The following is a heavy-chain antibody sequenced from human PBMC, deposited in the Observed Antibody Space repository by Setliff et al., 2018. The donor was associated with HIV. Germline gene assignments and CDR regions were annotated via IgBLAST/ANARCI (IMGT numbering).Heavy chain of an antibody. CDR2: VYHTGST. D-gene: IGHD1-26*01. CDR3: ARSTVGAGASFP. J-gene: IGHJ5*02. CDR1: GASDISYIW. V-gene: IGHV4-4*02. Sequence: SETLSLTCAVSGASDISYIWWSWVRQPPGKGLEWIGEVYHTGSTNLNPSLNSRVTISLDTSKNQFSLRLTSLTAADTAIYYCARSTVGAGASFPWGRGILVTVSS.